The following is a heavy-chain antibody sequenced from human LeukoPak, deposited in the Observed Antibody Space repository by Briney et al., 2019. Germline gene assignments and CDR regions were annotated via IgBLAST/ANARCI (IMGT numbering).Heavy chain of an antibody. CDR2: MNPNSGNT. Sequence: GASVKVSCKASGYTFTSYDINWVRQATGQGLEWMGWMNPNSGNTGYAQKFQGRVTITRDTSASTAYMELSSLRSEDMAVYYCAREEGGSYGEGFDYWAREPWSPSPQ. D-gene: IGHD1-26*01. J-gene: IGHJ4*02. CDR1: GYTFTSYD. V-gene: IGHV1-8*01. CDR3: AREEGGSYGEGFDY.